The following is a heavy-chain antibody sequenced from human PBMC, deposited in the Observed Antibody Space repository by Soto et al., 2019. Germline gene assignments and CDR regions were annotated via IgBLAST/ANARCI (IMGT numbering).Heavy chain of an antibody. CDR1: GGSIGSGDYY. D-gene: IGHD5-18*01. Sequence: SETLSLTRPVPGGSIGSGDYYWSWIRQPPGKGLEWIGYIYYSGSTYYNPSLKSRVTISVDTSKNQFSLKLSSVTAADTAVYYCASLKLGYSTFDPWGQGTLVTV. CDR3: ASLKLGYSTFDP. J-gene: IGHJ5*02. V-gene: IGHV4-30-4*01. CDR2: IYYSGST.